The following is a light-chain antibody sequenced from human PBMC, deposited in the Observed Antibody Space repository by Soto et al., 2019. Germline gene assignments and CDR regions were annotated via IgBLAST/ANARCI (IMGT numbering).Light chain of an antibody. J-gene: IGKJ1*01. CDR2: DAS. V-gene: IGKV1-5*01. CDR3: QQYNGYSTWT. Sequence: DIQMTQSPSTLSASVGDTVTITCRASQSASIWLGWYQKKPGKAPQVLIWDASTLQRGVPSRFSGSGSGTEFTLTISSLQPEDFATYYCQQYNGYSTWTFGQGTKVEIK. CDR1: QSASIW.